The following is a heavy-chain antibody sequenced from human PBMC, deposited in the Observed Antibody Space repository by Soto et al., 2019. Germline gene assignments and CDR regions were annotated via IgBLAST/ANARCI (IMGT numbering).Heavy chain of an antibody. Sequence: GASVKVSCTASGYTFTSYGISWVRQAPGQGLEWMGWISAYNGNTNYAQKLQGRVTMTTDTSTSTAYMELRSLRSDDTAVYYCAREGIGDSSGYYYFDYWGQGTLVTVSS. D-gene: IGHD3-22*01. CDR3: AREGIGDSSGYYYFDY. CDR1: GYTFTSYG. V-gene: IGHV1-18*01. CDR2: ISAYNGNT. J-gene: IGHJ4*02.